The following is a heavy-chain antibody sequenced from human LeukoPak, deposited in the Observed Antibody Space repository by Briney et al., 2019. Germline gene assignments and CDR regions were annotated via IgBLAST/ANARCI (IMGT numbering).Heavy chain of an antibody. Sequence: GRSLRLSCAASGFTFSSNAMSWVRQAPGKGLEWVTVISASGGNTYYADSVKGRFTISRDNSKNTLYLQLNSLRAEDTAEYYCAKHLVGARTFEYWGQGTLVTVSS. CDR1: GFTFSSNA. V-gene: IGHV3-23*01. D-gene: IGHD1-26*01. CDR2: ISASGGNT. CDR3: AKHLVGARTFEY. J-gene: IGHJ4*02.